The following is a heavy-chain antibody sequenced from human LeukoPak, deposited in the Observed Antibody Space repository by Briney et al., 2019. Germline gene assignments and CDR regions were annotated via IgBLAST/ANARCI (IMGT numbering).Heavy chain of an antibody. CDR2: ISGSGGST. V-gene: IGHV3-23*01. J-gene: IGHJ4*02. CDR1: GFTFSSYA. D-gene: IGHD2-21*02. Sequence: GGSLRLSCAASGFTFSSYAMSWVRQAPGKGLEWVSAISGSGGSTYYADSVKGRFTISRDNSKNTLYLQMNSLRAEDTAVYYCAKDRTWGTTLCGGDCYYYWGQGTLVTVSS. CDR3: AKDRTWGTTLCGGDCYYY.